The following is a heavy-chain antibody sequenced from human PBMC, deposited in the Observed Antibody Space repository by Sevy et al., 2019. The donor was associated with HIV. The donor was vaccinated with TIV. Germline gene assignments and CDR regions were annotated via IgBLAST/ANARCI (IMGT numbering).Heavy chain of an antibody. CDR2: ISADSGNS. CDR1: GYPFSSYG. D-gene: IGHD2-21*02. CDR3: ARDLGGYGGNSIDY. J-gene: IGHJ4*02. Sequence: ASGKVSCKASGYPFSSYGISGVRQAPGQGLEWMGWISADSGNSNYAQNLQGRVTMTTDTSTSTAYMELRSLRFDDTAVYYCARDLGGYGGNSIDYWGQGTLVTVSS. V-gene: IGHV1-18*01.